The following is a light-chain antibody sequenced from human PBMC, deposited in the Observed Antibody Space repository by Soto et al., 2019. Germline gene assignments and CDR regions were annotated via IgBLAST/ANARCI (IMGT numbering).Light chain of an antibody. CDR2: GAS. CDR1: QSVSSSY. CDR3: QQYGSSSWT. Sequence: EIVLTQSPGTLSLPPGERATLSCRASQSVSSSYLAWYQQKPGQAPRLLIYGASSRATGIPDRFSGSGSGTDFTLTISRLEPEDFEVYYCQQYGSSSWTFGQGTKVDI. J-gene: IGKJ1*01. V-gene: IGKV3-20*01.